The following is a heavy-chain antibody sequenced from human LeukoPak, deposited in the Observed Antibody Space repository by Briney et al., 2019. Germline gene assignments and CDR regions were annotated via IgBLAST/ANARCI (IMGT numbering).Heavy chain of an antibody. Sequence: ASVKVSCKASGYTFTSYDINWVRQATGQGLKWMGWMNPNSGNTGYAQKFQGRVTMTRNTSISTAYMELSSLRSEDTAVYYCARDPGSGYEEHFDYWGQGTLVTVSS. J-gene: IGHJ4*02. V-gene: IGHV1-8*01. CDR3: ARDPGSGYEEHFDY. CDR2: MNPNSGNT. CDR1: GYTFTSYD. D-gene: IGHD5-12*01.